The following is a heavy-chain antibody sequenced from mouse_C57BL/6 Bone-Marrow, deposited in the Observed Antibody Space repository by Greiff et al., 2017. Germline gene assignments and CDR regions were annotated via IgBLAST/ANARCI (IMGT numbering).Heavy chain of an antibody. D-gene: IGHD2-4*01. Sequence: DAGGGLVQPKGSLKLSCAASGFSFNTYAMNWVRQAPGKGLEWVARIRSKSNNYATYYADSVKDRFTISRDDSESMLYLQMNNLKTEDTAMYYCVRPFYYDYDFLFAYWGQGTLVTVSA. V-gene: IGHV10-1*01. J-gene: IGHJ3*01. CDR2: IRSKSNNYAT. CDR3: VRPFYYDYDFLFAY. CDR1: GFSFNTYA.